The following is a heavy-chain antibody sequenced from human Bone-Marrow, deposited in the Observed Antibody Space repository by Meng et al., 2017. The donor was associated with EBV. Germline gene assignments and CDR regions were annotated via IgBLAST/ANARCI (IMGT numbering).Heavy chain of an antibody. CDR3: ASESGRGFTPDY. V-gene: IGHV1-69*01. CDR1: GGSLRSEA. Sequence: QGQLVQHGAGVKKPGSSVRVSCRTSGGSLRSEAVSWVRQAPGQGLEWMGGLIPMVGAPHYAQKFQGRVTIIADESTSTHSMELNSLRSEDTAMYYCASESGRGFTPDYWGQGTLVTVSS. CDR2: LIPMVGAP. D-gene: IGHD3-10*01. J-gene: IGHJ4*02.